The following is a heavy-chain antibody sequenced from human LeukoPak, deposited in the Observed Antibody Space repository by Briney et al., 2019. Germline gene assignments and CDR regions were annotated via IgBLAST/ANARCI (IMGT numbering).Heavy chain of an antibody. V-gene: IGHV4-39*01. Sequence: GSLRLSCATSGFTVSSNYMSWVRQPPGKGLEWIGSIYYSGSIYYNPSLKSRVTISVDTSKNQFSLKLRSVTAADTAVYYCARHFGTWGQGTLVTVSS. D-gene: IGHD3/OR15-3a*01. CDR2: IYYSGSI. CDR3: ARHFGT. CDR1: GFTVSSNY. J-gene: IGHJ4*02.